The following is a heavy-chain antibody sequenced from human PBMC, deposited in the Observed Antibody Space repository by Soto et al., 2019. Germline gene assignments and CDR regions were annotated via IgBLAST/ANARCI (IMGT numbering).Heavy chain of an antibody. V-gene: IGHV1-46*01. Sequence: QVQLVKSGAEVKKPGASVKVSCKASGYTFTSYYMHWVRQAPGQGLEWMGIINPSGGTTSYAQKFQGRVTMPLDTSTSTVVMDRSSLRSEDTAVYYCARDRSYVGSGSPDYYYGMDVWGQGTKGTHS. J-gene: IGHJ6*01. CDR3: ARDRSYVGSGSPDYYYGMDV. CDR2: INPSGGTT. D-gene: IGHD3-22*01. CDR1: GYTFTSYY.